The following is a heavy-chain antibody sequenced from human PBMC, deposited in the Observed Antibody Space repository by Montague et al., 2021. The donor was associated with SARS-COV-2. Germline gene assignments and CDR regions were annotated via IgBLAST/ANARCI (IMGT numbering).Heavy chain of an antibody. CDR2: KYYSGST. J-gene: IGHJ4*02. CDR1: GASISSSSYY. D-gene: IGHD3-3*01. V-gene: IGHV4-39*01. CDR3: ATLPSSITIFGVVQVYYFDD. Sequence: SETLSLTCTVSGASISSSSYYWSWIRPPPGQELEWIRFKYYSGSTYSTLTLKIRITISVAKTKNQFSLKLISVAAADTAVYYCATLPSSITIFGVVQVYYFDDWGQGTLVTVSS.